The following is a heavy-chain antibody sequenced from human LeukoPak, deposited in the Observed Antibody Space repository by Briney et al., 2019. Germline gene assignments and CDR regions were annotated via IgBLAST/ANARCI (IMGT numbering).Heavy chain of an antibody. Sequence: SETLSLTCTISGGSISSYYWSWIRQPPGKGLEWIGYIYYSGSTNYNPPLKSRVTISVDTSKNQFSLKLSSVTAADTAVYYCARFVPTYYYDSSGSLPYNWFDPWGQGTLVTVSS. V-gene: IGHV4-59*01. CDR1: GGSISSYY. CDR2: IYYSGST. D-gene: IGHD3-22*01. CDR3: ARFVPTYYYDSSGSLPYNWFDP. J-gene: IGHJ5*02.